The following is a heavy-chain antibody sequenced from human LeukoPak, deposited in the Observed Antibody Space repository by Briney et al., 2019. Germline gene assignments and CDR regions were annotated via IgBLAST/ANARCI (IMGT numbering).Heavy chain of an antibody. V-gene: IGHV4-34*01. D-gene: IGHD3-9*01. CDR2: IYYSGST. CDR1: GGSFSGYY. Sequence: PSETLSLTCAVYGGSFSGYYWSWIRQPPGKGLEWIGSIYYSGSTYYNPSLKSRVTISVDTSKNQFSLKLSSVTAADTAVYYCARHSPPYFDLDYWGQGTLVTVSS. CDR3: ARHSPPYFDLDY. J-gene: IGHJ4*02.